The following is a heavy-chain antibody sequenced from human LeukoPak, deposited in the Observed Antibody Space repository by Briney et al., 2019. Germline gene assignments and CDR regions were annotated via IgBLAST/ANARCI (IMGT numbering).Heavy chain of an antibody. D-gene: IGHD1-26*01. Sequence: GGSLRLSCAASGFTFSSYAMHWVRQAPGKGLEYVSAISSNGGSTYYANSVKGRFTISSDNSKNTLYLQMSSLRAEDRAVYYCERDRYSRSHVYYFDYWGQGTLDTVSS. J-gene: IGHJ4*02. V-gene: IGHV3-64*01. CDR1: GFTFSSYA. CDR3: ERDRYSRSHVYYFDY. CDR2: ISSNGGST.